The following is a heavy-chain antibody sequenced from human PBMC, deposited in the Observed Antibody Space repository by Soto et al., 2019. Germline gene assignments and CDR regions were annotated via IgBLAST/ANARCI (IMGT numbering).Heavy chain of an antibody. Sequence: DVQLLESGGGLVQPGGSLRLSCAASGFTFSTYAMSWVRQAPGKGLEWVSTITNSGGTTYYADSVKGHFTVSRDNSKNTLYLQMNSLRAEDTAVYYCAKSSLSSYSRFDYWGQGTLVTVSS. V-gene: IGHV3-23*01. CDR1: GFTFSTYA. J-gene: IGHJ4*02. CDR3: AKSSLSSYSRFDY. CDR2: ITNSGGTT. D-gene: IGHD6-13*01.